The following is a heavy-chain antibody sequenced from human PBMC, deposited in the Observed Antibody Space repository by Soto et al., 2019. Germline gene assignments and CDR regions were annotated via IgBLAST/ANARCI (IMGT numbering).Heavy chain of an antibody. V-gene: IGHV3-23*01. D-gene: IGHD3-10*01. J-gene: IGHJ5*02. Sequence: EVQLLESGGGLVQPGGSLRLSCAASGFNFNNYAMTWVRQAPGKGLEWVSSISGNGGSTYYADSVKGRFIISRDSSKYTLYLQMNGLNPEDTALYYCAKDLEVGSGFGSNYFDPWGQGTLVSVSS. CDR2: ISGNGGST. CDR3: AKDLEVGSGFGSNYFDP. CDR1: GFNFNNYA.